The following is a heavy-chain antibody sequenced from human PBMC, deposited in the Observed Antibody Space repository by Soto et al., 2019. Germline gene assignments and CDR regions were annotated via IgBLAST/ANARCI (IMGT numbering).Heavy chain of an antibody. Sequence: GSLRLSCAVSGFSVRDFYMSWVRQTPGKGLEWVALIYSGGSTFYADSVKGRFTISKDTSKNTVYLQMNSLRAEDTALYYCARPPFYSDGWDDYWGQGTLVTVSS. J-gene: IGHJ4*02. CDR1: GFSVRDFY. CDR2: IYSGGST. V-gene: IGHV3-53*01. D-gene: IGHD6-19*01. CDR3: ARPPFYSDGWDDY.